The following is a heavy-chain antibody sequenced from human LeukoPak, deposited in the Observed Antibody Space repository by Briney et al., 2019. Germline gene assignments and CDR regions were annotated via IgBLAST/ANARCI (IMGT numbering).Heavy chain of an antibody. Sequence: ASVKISCKVSGYTFTDYYMHWVQQAPGKGLEWMGLVDPEDRETIYAEKVQDRVTITADTSTDTAYMELSSLRSEDTAVYYCATNAGGISAFFDIWGQGTMVTVSS. V-gene: IGHV1-69-2*01. CDR2: VDPEDRET. J-gene: IGHJ3*02. D-gene: IGHD2-8*02. CDR3: ATNAGGISAFFDI. CDR1: GYTFTDYY.